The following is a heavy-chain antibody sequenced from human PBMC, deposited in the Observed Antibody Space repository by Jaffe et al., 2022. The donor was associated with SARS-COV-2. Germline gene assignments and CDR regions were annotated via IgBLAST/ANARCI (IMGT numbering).Heavy chain of an antibody. V-gene: IGHV3-23*01. J-gene: IGHJ4*02. D-gene: IGHD5-18*01. Sequence: EVQLLESGGGLVQPGGSLRLSCAASGFTFSGYALSWVRQAPEKGLEWVSAISFNYGDTYYADSVKGRFTISRDISKNTVYLQMNSLRVEDTAIYYCARDPYGYKGYFVDWGQGTLVTVSS. CDR2: ISFNYGDT. CDR1: GFTFSGYA. CDR3: ARDPYGYKGYFVD.